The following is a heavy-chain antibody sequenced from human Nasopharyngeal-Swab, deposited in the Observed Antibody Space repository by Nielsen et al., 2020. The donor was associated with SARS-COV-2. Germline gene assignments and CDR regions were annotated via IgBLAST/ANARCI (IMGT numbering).Heavy chain of an antibody. V-gene: IGHV3-30*18. D-gene: IGHD3-3*01. CDR2: ISYDGSNK. J-gene: IGHJ6*03. CDR3: AKDGMYYDFWSGYSTVMEAYYYHYMDV. Sequence: WIRQPPGKGLEWVAVISYDGSNKYYADSVKGRFTISRDNSKNTLYLQMNSLRAEDTAVYYCAKDGMYYDFWSGYSTVMEAYYYHYMDVWGKGTTVTVSS.